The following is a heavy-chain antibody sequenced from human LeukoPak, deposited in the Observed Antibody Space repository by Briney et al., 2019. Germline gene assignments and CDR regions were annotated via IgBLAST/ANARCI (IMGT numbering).Heavy chain of an antibody. J-gene: IGHJ3*02. D-gene: IGHD6-19*01. V-gene: IGHV3-30-3*01. CDR2: ISYHGSNK. CDR1: GFTFSSYA. Sequence: GGSLRLSCAASGFTFSSYAMHWVRQAPGKGLEWVAIISYHGSNKYYADSVKGRFTISRDNSKNTLYLQINSLRAEDTAVYYCAREAVPGGRGDTFDIWGQGTMVTVSS. CDR3: AREAVPGGRGDTFDI.